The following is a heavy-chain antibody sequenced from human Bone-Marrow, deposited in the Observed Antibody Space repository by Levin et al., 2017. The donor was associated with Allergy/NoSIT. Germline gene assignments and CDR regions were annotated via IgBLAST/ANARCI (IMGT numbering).Heavy chain of an antibody. CDR1: GFSFSSHS. D-gene: IGHD3-10*01. CDR2: IDRGSETM. J-gene: IGHJ4*02. V-gene: IGHV3-48*02. CDR3: ARYGSGSNLRDPFDY. Sequence: GGSLRLSCAASGFSFSSHSMNWVRQAPGKGPEWVSYIDRGSETMNYADSVEGRFTISRDNAKNSLYLQMSFLRDEDTAVYYCARYGSGSNLRDPFDYWGQGTLVIVSS.